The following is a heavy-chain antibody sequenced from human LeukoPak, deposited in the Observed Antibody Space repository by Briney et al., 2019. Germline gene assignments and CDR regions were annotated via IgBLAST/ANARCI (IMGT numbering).Heavy chain of an antibody. CDR1: GGTFSSYA. D-gene: IGHD2-15*01. Sequence: SVKVSCKASGGTFSSYAISWVRQAPGQGLEWMGGIIPIFGTANYAQKFQGRVTITADKSTSTAYMELSSLRSEDTAVYYCARRPVGYCSGGSCLTFDYWGQGTLVTVSS. CDR3: ARRPVGYCSGGSCLTFDY. J-gene: IGHJ4*02. CDR2: IIPIFGTA. V-gene: IGHV1-69*06.